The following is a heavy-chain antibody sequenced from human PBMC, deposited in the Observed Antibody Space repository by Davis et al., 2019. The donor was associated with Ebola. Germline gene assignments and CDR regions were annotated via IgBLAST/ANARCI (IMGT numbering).Heavy chain of an antibody. CDR1: GFTVSSNY. CDR2: IYSGGST. Sequence: GESLKISCAASGFTVSSNYMSWVRQAPGKGLEWVSVIYSGGSTYYADSVKGRFTISRDNSKNSLYLQMNSLRTEDTALYYCAKSKYSYGYYYYGMDVWGQGTTVTVSS. CDR3: AKSKYSYGYYYYGMDV. D-gene: IGHD5-18*01. J-gene: IGHJ6*02. V-gene: IGHV3-53*05.